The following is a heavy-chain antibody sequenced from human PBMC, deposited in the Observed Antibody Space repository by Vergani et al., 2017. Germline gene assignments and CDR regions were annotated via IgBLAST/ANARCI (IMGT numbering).Heavy chain of an antibody. CDR3: AKEGLRFLGYYMYV. Sequence: EVQLLESGGGLVQPGGSLRRSCEASGFDFSSHAMSWVRQAPGKGLEWVSSISSSGRITNYADSVKGRFTISRDNSKNMVFLDMNSLRVDDTAVYYCAKEGLRFLGYYMYVWGKGTTVTVSS. J-gene: IGHJ6*03. D-gene: IGHD3-3*01. V-gene: IGHV3-23*01. CDR1: GFDFSSHA. CDR2: ISSSGRIT.